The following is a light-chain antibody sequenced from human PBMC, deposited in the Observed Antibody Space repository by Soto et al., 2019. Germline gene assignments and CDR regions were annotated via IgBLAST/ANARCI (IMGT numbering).Light chain of an antibody. CDR1: ESLSNY. J-gene: IGKJ1*01. V-gene: IGKV3-11*01. Sequence: EIVLTQSPATLSLSPGERATLSCRATESLSNYLAWYQQKPGQAPRLLIYDASNRATGIPARFSGSGFGTDFTLTISSLEPEDFAIYYCQQRSNWPLTFGQGTKVDIK. CDR2: DAS. CDR3: QQRSNWPLT.